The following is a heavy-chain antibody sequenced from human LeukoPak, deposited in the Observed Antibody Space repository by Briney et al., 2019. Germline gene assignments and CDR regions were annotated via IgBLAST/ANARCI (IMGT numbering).Heavy chain of an antibody. D-gene: IGHD6-19*01. CDR1: GFTFSSYG. V-gene: IGHV3-30*18. Sequence: GGSLRLSCAASGFTFSSYGMHWVRQAPGKGLEWVAVISYDGSNKYYADSVKGRFTISRDNSKNTLYLQMNSLRAEDTAVYYCAKGSSGWYYFDYWGQGTLVAVSS. CDR2: ISYDGSNK. J-gene: IGHJ4*02. CDR3: AKGSSGWYYFDY.